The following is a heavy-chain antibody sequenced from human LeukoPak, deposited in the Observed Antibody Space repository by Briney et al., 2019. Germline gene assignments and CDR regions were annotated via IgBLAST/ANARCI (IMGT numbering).Heavy chain of an antibody. V-gene: IGHV3-33*01. CDR3: ARDHSSGWYSDYFDY. CDR1: GFTFSSYG. J-gene: IGHJ4*02. D-gene: IGHD6-19*01. Sequence: SGGSLRLSCAASGFTFSSYGMHWVRQAPGKGLEWVAVIWYDGSNTYYADSVKGRFTISRDNSKNTLYLQMNSLRAEDTAVYYCARDHSSGWYSDYFDYWGQGTLVTVSS. CDR2: IWYDGSNT.